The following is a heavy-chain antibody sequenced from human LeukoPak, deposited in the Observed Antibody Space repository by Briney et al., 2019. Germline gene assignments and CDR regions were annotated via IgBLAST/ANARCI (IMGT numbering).Heavy chain of an antibody. V-gene: IGHV3-23*01. CDR1: GFSFSIYA. D-gene: IGHD2-15*01. CDR3: VRQLGYCSDGSCYFDY. Sequence: PGGSMRLSSAAYGFSFSIYAMSWVRQVPGRGLEWVAAISSGGGNTYYADSVKGRFPISRDNSKNTLHLQMNSLRAEDTAVYHCVRQLGYCSDGSCYFDYWGQGTLVTVSS. CDR2: ISSGGGNT. J-gene: IGHJ4*02.